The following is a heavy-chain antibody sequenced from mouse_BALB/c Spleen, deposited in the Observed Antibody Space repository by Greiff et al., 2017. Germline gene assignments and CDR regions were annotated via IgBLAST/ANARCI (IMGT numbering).Heavy chain of an antibody. J-gene: IGHJ3*01. CDR1: GFNIKDYY. V-gene: IGHV14-4*02. CDR3: NAWPLTTATGAWFAY. D-gene: IGHD1-2*01. Sequence: EVKLMESGAELVRSGASVKLSCTASGFNIKDYYMHWVKQRPEQGLEWIGWIDPENGDTEYAPKFQGKATMTADTSSNTAYLQLSSLTSEDTAVYYCNAWPLTTATGAWFAYWGQGTLVTVSA. CDR2: IDPENGDT.